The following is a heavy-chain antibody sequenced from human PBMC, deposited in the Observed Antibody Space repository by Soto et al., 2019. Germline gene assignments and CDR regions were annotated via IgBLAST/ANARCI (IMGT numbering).Heavy chain of an antibody. J-gene: IGHJ6*02. CDR3: AREAVYYGSEIVYGMDV. D-gene: IGHD3-10*01. CDR2: ISSSSSTI. Sequence: EVQLVESGGGLVQPGGSLRLSCAASGFTFSSYSMNWVRQAPGKGLEWVSYISSSSSTIYYADSVKGRFTISSDNAKNSLYLQMNSLRAEDTAVYYCAREAVYYGSEIVYGMDVWGQGTTVTVSS. CDR1: GFTFSSYS. V-gene: IGHV3-48*01.